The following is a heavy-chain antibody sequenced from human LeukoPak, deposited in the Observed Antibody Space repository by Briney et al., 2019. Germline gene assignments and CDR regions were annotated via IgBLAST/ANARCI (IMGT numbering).Heavy chain of an antibody. Sequence: ASVKVSCKASGYTFTSYDINWVRQATGQGLEWMGWMNPNSGNTGYAQKFQGRVTMTRNTSISTAYMELSSLRSEDTAVYYCARAMTFPTTRPDYWGQGTLVTVSS. V-gene: IGHV1-8*01. J-gene: IGHJ4*02. CDR2: MNPNSGNT. D-gene: IGHD1-14*01. CDR3: ARAMTFPTTRPDY. CDR1: GYTFTSYD.